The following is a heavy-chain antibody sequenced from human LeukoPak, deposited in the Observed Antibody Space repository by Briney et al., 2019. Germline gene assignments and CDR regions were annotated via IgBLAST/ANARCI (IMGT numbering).Heavy chain of an antibody. D-gene: IGHD1-26*01. CDR3: ARQDSGTYLNPLDI. CDR2: IFHTGST. V-gene: IGHV4-59*08. Sequence: SETLSLTCTVSGGSISSYYWTWVRQPPGKRLEWIGYIFHTGSTNYNPSLKSRVTISVDTSKNQLSLKLRSVTAADTAVYYCARQDSGTYLNPLDIWGQGTVVTVSS. J-gene: IGHJ3*02. CDR1: GGSISSYY.